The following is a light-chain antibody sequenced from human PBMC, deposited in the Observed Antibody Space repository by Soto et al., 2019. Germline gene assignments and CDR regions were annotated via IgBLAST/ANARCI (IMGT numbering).Light chain of an antibody. CDR2: AAS. CDR1: PDIGNY. CDR3: QQYHTYPRT. V-gene: IGKV1-16*02. J-gene: IGKJ1*01. Sequence: DIQMTQSPSSLSASVGDRVTITCRARPDIGNYLAWFQQKPGKAPKSLIYAASTLQRGAPSKFSGSGSGAHFTLTIISLQPEDFAPYDGQQYHTYPRTLGQGTKVEIK.